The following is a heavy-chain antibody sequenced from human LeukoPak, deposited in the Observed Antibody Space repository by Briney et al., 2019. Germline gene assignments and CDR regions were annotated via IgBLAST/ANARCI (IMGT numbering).Heavy chain of an antibody. D-gene: IGHD6-13*01. J-gene: IGHJ4*02. Sequence: ASVKVSCRASGFPFNTHAVAWVRQAPGQGLEWMGWISAYNGNTNYAQKLQGRVTMTTDTSTSTAYMELRSLRSDDAAVYYCARTRIAAAASFDYWGQGTLVTVSS. CDR1: GFPFNTHA. V-gene: IGHV1-18*01. CDR3: ARTRIAAAASFDY. CDR2: ISAYNGNT.